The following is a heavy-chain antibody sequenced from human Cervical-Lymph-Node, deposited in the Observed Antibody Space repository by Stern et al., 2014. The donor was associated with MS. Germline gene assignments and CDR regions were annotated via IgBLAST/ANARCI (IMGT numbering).Heavy chain of an antibody. CDR2: IIPILGTG. CDR3: ARDQRHLGSGNFAFDI. CDR1: GGSFSSYA. V-gene: IGHV1-69*01. D-gene: IGHD3-10*01. J-gene: IGHJ3*02. Sequence: QVQLVESGAEVKKPASAVKVSCKASGGSFSSYAFNWVRQAPGQGFEWMGGIIPILGTGNYAQKFQGRVTITADESINTVYLEVSSLRPEDTAVYYCARDQRHLGSGNFAFDIWGQGTMVTVSS.